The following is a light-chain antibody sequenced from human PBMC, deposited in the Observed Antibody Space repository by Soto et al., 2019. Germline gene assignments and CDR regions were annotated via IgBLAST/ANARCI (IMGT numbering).Light chain of an antibody. V-gene: IGLV2-14*01. J-gene: IGLJ1*01. CDR1: SSDVGAYNY. CDR3: TSYTNSSTLGV. CDR2: EVS. Sequence: QSALTQPASVSGSPGQSITISCAGTSSDVGAYNYVSWHQQHPGKAPKLMIYEVSNRPSGVSNRFSGSKSGDTASLTISGLQAEDEAAYYSTSYTNSSTLGVFGTGTKLTVL.